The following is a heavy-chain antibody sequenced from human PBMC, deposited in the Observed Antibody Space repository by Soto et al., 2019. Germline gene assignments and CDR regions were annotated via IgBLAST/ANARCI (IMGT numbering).Heavy chain of an antibody. CDR3: ARLPIGMVTPDH. D-gene: IGHD2-21*02. CDR2: IDRDGYSS. J-gene: IGHJ4*02. V-gene: IGHV3-74*01. Sequence: DVQLVESGGGVVEPGGSLRLSCVGSGYSFSNYWMHWVRQAPGGGLVWVSRIDRDGYSSTYAEAMKGRFTISRDNAKNTLYLQIISLRVDDTAVYYCARLPIGMVTPDHWGQGTLVTV. CDR1: GYSFSNYW.